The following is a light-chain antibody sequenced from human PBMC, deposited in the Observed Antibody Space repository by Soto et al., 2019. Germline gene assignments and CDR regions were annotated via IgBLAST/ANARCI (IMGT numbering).Light chain of an antibody. V-gene: IGKV3-15*01. Sequence: EVVSTQSAVILSLSTGSRATLSCRASQSVSSSYLGWYQRTAGQAPRLLSHGATAGATGIPARFSGSGSGTEFTFTIRGVRADDFAVYCWHQNNSWLAFGQGTKVDIK. CDR1: QSVSSSY. CDR2: GAT. J-gene: IGKJ1*01. CDR3: HQNNSWLA.